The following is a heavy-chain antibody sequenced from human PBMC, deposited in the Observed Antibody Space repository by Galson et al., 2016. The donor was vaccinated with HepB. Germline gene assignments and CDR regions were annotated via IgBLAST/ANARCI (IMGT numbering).Heavy chain of an antibody. Sequence: SVKVSCKASGYTFTRYGISWVRQAPGQRLEWMGWISTYNGNRNYAPKLQDRVAMTTDTSTSTAYMELRSLRSDDTAVYYCARGANYDFWSPFDYWGQGTLVTVSS. CDR1: GYTFTRYG. CDR3: ARGANYDFWSPFDY. V-gene: IGHV1-18*01. CDR2: ISTYNGNR. D-gene: IGHD3-3*01. J-gene: IGHJ4*02.